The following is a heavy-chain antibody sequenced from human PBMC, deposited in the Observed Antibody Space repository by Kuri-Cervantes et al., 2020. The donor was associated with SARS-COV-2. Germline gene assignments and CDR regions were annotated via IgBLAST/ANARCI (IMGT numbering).Heavy chain of an antibody. Sequence: GESLKISCAASGFTFSSYGIHWVRQAPGKGLEWVAVISYDGSNKNDANSVKGRFTITRDNSKNTLYLQMNSLRAEDTAVYYCAKEASRGYSYGWVYYYYGIDVWGQGTTVTVSS. CDR1: GFTFSSYG. D-gene: IGHD5-18*01. J-gene: IGHJ6*01. V-gene: IGHV3-30*18. CDR3: AKEASRGYSYGWVYYYYGIDV. CDR2: ISYDGSNK.